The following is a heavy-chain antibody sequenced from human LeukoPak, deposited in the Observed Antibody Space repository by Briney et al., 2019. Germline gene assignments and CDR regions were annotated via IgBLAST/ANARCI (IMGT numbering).Heavy chain of an antibody. J-gene: IGHJ5*02. CDR3: AKDPTPEGPNWFDP. V-gene: IGHV3-23*01. CDR1: GFTFSNYG. CDR2: ISGSGGST. Sequence: PGGSLRLSCAASGFTFSNYGMSWVRQAPGKGLEWVSAISGSGGSTYYADSVRGRFTISRDNSKNTLYLQMNSLRAEDTAVYYCAKDPTPEGPNWFDPWGQGTLVTVSS.